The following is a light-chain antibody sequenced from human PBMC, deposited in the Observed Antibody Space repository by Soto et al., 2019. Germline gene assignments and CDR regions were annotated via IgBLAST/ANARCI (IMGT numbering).Light chain of an antibody. J-gene: IGKJ5*01. CDR1: PLFSSN. CDR3: QHYSGWPRT. CDR2: GSS. V-gene: IGKV3-15*01. Sequence: EISIPPAQATLSASPGKSVTLSSSASPLFSSNLAWYQRTPGQAPRLLIYGSSTRATGVPARFSGSGSGTEFTLTISSLESEDFGVYYCQHYSGWPRTFGPGTRLEIK.